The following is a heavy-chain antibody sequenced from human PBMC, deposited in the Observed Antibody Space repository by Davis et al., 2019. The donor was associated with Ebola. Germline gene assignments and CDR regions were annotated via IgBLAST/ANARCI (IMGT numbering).Heavy chain of an antibody. D-gene: IGHD1-1*01. J-gene: IGHJ6*03. V-gene: IGHV3-48*02. CDR1: GFNFGSYN. CDR3: ARRGAGKTTPLAYYYYMDV. CDR2: ITSTSSTI. Sequence: GESLKISCAASGFNFGSYNMTWVRQAPGKGLEWISFITSTSSTIYYADSLRGRFTASRDNAKNLLYLQMTSLRDEDTAVYYCARRGAGKTTPLAYYYYMDVWGKGTTVTVSS.